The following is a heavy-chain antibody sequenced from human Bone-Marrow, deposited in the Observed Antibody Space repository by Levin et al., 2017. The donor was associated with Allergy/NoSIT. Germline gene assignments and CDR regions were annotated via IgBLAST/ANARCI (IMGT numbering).Heavy chain of an antibody. CDR1: GYSISSGYY. CDR2: IYHSGST. V-gene: IGHV4-38-2*01. D-gene: IGHD3-10*01. CDR3: ARHDRVRGGNFDY. J-gene: IGHJ4*02. Sequence: RASETLSLTCAVSGYSISSGYYWGWIRQPPGKGLEWIGSIYHSGSTYYNPSLKSRVTISVDTSKNQFSLKLSSVTAADTAVYYCARHDRVRGGNFDYWGQGTLVTVSS.